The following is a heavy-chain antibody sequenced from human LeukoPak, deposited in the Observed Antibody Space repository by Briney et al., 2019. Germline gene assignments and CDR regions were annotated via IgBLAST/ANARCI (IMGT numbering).Heavy chain of an antibody. CDR1: TDSITSNW. J-gene: IGHJ4*02. CDR3: AKEIVGAPTPGAY. V-gene: IGHV4-4*02. D-gene: IGHD1-26*01. CDR2: VHKSGST. Sequence: SETLSLTCAVSTDSITSNWWSWVRQPPGKGLEWIGEVHKSGSTNYYPSLQSRVTISIDKSKNQIALELTSVSAADTAVYYCAKEIVGAPTPGAYWGQGILVTVSS.